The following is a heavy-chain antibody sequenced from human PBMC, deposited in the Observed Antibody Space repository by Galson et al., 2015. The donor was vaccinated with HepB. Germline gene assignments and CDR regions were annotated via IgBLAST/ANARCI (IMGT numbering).Heavy chain of an antibody. J-gene: IGHJ4*02. V-gene: IGHV1-18*04. CDR3: ARVKSSGSLGY. D-gene: IGHD6-19*01. Sequence: SVKVSCKASGYTFTTYGISWVRQAPGQGLEWMGWISAYNGNTNYAQKLQGRVTTTTDTSTSTAYMELRSLRSDDTAVYYCARVKSSGSLGYWGQGTLVTVSS. CDR2: ISAYNGNT. CDR1: GYTFTTYG.